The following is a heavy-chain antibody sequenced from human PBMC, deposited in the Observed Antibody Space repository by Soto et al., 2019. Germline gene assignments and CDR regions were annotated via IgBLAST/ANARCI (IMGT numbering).Heavy chain of an antibody. CDR2: ISGSGSIT. V-gene: IGHV3-11*01. D-gene: IGHD6-13*01. Sequence: GGSLRLSCAASGFTFSDYYMSWFRQAPGKGLEWVSYISGSGSITHDADSVKGRFTISRDNAKNSLYLQMNSLRAEDTAIYYCARVGSTLAAGTPDYWGQGTLVTAPQ. CDR3: ARVGSTLAAGTPDY. CDR1: GFTFSDYY. J-gene: IGHJ4*02.